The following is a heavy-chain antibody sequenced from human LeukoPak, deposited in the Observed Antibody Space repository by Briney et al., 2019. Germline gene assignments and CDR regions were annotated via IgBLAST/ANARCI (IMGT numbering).Heavy chain of an antibody. J-gene: IGHJ4*02. CDR2: IYSGGST. Sequence: GGSLRLSCAASGFTVSSNYMSWVRQAPGKGLEWVSVIYSGGSTYYADSVKGGFTISRDNSKNTLYLQMNSLRAEDTAVYYCASDYDSSGYSGYWGQGTLVTVSS. CDR1: GFTVSSNY. V-gene: IGHV3-66*01. D-gene: IGHD3-22*01. CDR3: ASDYDSSGYSGY.